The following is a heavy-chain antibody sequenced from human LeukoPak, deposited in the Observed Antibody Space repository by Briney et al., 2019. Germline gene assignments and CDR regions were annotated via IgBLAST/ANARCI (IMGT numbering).Heavy chain of an antibody. Sequence: SETLSLTCTVSGGSISSGSYYWSWIRQPAGKGLEWIGRIYTSGSTNYNPSLKSRVTISVDTSKNQFSLKLSSVTAADTAVYYCARRYCNSGICYFYDYWGQGTLVTVSP. CDR3: ARRYCNSGICYFYDY. D-gene: IGHD2-8*01. J-gene: IGHJ4*02. CDR1: GGSISSGSYY. CDR2: IYTSGST. V-gene: IGHV4-61*02.